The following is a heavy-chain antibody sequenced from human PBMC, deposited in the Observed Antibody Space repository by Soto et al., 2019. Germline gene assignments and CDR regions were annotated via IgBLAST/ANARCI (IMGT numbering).Heavy chain of an antibody. CDR3: AKSTGNTWETYFFDH. CDR2: ISGLGGST. V-gene: IGHV3-23*01. CDR1: GLTFSAYS. D-gene: IGHD1-26*01. J-gene: IGHJ4*02. Sequence: EVQLLESGGGLVQPGGSLRLSCAASGLTFSAYSMSWVRQAPGKGLEWVSGISGLGGSTYYADSVKGRFTISRDNSRNTLFLHINSLRAEDTAVYHCAKSTGNTWETYFFDHWGQGTLLTVSS.